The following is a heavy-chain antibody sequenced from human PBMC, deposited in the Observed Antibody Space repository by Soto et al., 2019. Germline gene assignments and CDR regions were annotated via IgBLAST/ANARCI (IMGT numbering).Heavy chain of an antibody. Sequence: QVQLVESGGGVVQPGRSLRLSCAASGFTFSSYAMHWVRQAPGKGLEWVAVISYDGCNKYYADSVKGRFTISRDNSKNTLYLQMNSLRAEDTAVYYCVRPRGSSSGFYYYGMDVWGQGTTVTVSS. D-gene: IGHD6-6*01. CDR3: VRPRGSSSGFYYYGMDV. CDR1: GFTFSSYA. V-gene: IGHV3-30-3*01. J-gene: IGHJ6*02. CDR2: ISYDGCNK.